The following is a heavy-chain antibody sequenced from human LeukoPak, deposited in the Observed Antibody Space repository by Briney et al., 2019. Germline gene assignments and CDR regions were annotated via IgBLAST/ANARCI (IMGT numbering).Heavy chain of an antibody. D-gene: IGHD6-13*01. CDR2: INWNGRRT. CDR3: ARGIGYSAY. CDR1: GFTFDDYG. Sequence: GGSLRLSCAASGFTFDDYGMSWVRPPPGERLEWGSGINWNGRRTVYADSVKGRFTISRDNAKNSLYLQMHSLRAEDTALYYCARGIGYSAYWGQGNLVTVSS. V-gene: IGHV3-20*04. J-gene: IGHJ4*02.